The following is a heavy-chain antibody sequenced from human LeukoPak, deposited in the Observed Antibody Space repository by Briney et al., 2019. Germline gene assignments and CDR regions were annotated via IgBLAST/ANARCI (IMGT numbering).Heavy chain of an antibody. CDR2: IYYSGST. CDR1: GGSISSGGYY. Sequence: SQTLSLTCTVSGGSISSGGYYWSWIRRHPGKGLEWIGYIYYSGSTYYNPSLKSRVTVSVDTSKNQFSLKLSSVTAADTAVYYCARDHCSSTSCYVGTSWFDPWGQGTLVTVSS. V-gene: IGHV4-31*03. CDR3: ARDHCSSTSCYVGTSWFDP. D-gene: IGHD2-2*01. J-gene: IGHJ5*02.